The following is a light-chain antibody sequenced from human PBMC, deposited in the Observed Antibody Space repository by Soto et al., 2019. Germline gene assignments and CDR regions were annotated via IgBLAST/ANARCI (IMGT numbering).Light chain of an antibody. J-gene: IGKJ1*01. CDR3: QHYNSYSEA. CDR2: KAS. V-gene: IGKV1-5*03. CDR1: QTISSW. Sequence: DIQMTQSPSTLSGSVGDRVTITCRASQTISSWLAWYQQKPGKAPKLLIYKASTLKSGVPSRFSGSGSGTEFTLTIVSLQPDDFATYYCQHYNSYSEAFGQRTKVDI.